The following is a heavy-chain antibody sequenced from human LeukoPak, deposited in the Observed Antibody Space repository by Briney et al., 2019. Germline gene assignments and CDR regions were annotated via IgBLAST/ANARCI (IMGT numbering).Heavy chain of an antibody. CDR2: IYYSGST. CDR3: ARSYGYGGYSYGMGDYNWFDP. J-gene: IGHJ5*02. D-gene: IGHD5-18*01. Sequence: PSETLSLTCTVSGGSISSYYWSWIRQPPGKGLEWIGYIYYSGSTNYNPSLKSRVTISVDTSKNQFSLKLSSVTAADKAVYYCARSYGYGGYSYGMGDYNWFDPWGQGTLVTVSS. CDR1: GGSISSYY. V-gene: IGHV4-59*08.